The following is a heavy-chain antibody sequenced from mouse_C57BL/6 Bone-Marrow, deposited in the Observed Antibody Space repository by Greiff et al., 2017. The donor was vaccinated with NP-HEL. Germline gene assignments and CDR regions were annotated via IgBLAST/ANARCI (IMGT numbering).Heavy chain of an antibody. CDR2: ISDGGSYT. CDR3: ARRGVYYFDY. J-gene: IGHJ2*01. CDR1: GFTFSSYA. Sequence: EVQGVESGGGLVKPGGSLKLSCAASGFTFSSYAMSWVRQTPEKRLEWVATISDGGSYTYYPDNVKGRFTISRDNAKNNLYLQMSHLKSEDTAMYYCARRGVYYFDYWGQGTTLTVSS. V-gene: IGHV5-4*01.